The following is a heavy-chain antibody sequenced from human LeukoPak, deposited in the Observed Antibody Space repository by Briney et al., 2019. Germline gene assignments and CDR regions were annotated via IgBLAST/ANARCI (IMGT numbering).Heavy chain of an antibody. D-gene: IGHD5-12*01. CDR3: AKYRLVWLPVPAFDF. J-gene: IGHJ4*02. CDR2: IQYDGSDK. V-gene: IGHV3-30*02. Sequence: PGGSLRLSCAASGFTFSTYGMHWVRQAPGKGLEWVAFIQYDGSDKYYPDSVKGRFTISRDNSKNTLYLQMNSLRAEDTAVYYCAKYRLVWLPVPAFDFWGQGTLVTVSS. CDR1: GFTFSTYG.